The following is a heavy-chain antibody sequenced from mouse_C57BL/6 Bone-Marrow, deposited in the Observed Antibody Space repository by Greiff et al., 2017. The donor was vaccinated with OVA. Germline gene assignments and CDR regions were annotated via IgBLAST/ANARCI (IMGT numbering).Heavy chain of an antibody. Sequence: EVMLVESGGGLVQPKGSLKLSCAASGFSFNTYAMNWVRQAPGKGLEWVARIRSKSNNYATYYADSVKDRFTISRDDSESMLYLQMNNLKTEDAAMYYCVRRTVVDWGQGTSVTVSS. CDR1: GFSFNTYA. J-gene: IGHJ4*01. CDR3: VRRTVVD. CDR2: IRSKSNNYAT. V-gene: IGHV10-1*01. D-gene: IGHD1-1*01.